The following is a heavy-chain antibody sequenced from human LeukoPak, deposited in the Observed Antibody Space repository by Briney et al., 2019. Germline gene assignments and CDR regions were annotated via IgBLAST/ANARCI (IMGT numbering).Heavy chain of an antibody. J-gene: IGHJ4*02. CDR3: ARDKPEGNFWSGYPKLFDY. D-gene: IGHD3-3*01. CDR2: ISSSGSTI. CDR1: GFTFSDNY. Sequence: GGSLRLSCAASGFTFSDNYMSWIRQAPGKGLEWVSYISSSGSTIYYAESVKGRFTISRGYAKNSLYLQKNSLRAEDTAVYYCARDKPEGNFWSGYPKLFDYWGQGTLVTVSS. V-gene: IGHV3-11*01.